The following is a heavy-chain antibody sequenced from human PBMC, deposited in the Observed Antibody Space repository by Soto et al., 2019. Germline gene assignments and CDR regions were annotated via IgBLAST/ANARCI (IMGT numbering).Heavy chain of an antibody. CDR2: ISGSGGST. V-gene: IGHV3-23*01. J-gene: IGHJ6*02. CDR3: AREGWYDFWSCYLYYYYGIDV. Sequence: EVQLLESGGGLVQPGGSLRLSCAASGFTFSSYAMTWVRQAPGKGLDWVSAISGSGGSTYYAASVKGRFTISRDNSKNTLYLQMNSLRAEDTAVYYCAREGWYDFWSCYLYYYYGIDVWGQGTTVTVSS. CDR1: GFTFSSYA. D-gene: IGHD3-3*01.